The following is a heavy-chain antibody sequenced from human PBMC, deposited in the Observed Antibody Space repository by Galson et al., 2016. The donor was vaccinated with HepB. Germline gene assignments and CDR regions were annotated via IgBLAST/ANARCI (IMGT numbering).Heavy chain of an antibody. CDR2: ISRTSSYI. D-gene: IGHD5-24*01. J-gene: IGHJ4*02. V-gene: IGHV3-21*01. CDR3: ARDMAGYNWIDF. Sequence: SLRLSCAASGFNFNTYDMNWARQAPGKGLEWVSYISRTSSYIYYADSVRGRFTISRDNAKNSLFLQLNSLRAADTAIYYCARDMAGYNWIDFWGLGTLVTVSS. CDR1: GFNFNTYD.